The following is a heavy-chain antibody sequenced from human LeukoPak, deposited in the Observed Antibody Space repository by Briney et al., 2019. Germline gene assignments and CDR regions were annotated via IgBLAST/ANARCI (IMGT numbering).Heavy chain of an antibody. D-gene: IGHD2/OR15-2a*01. CDR3: ARGHTFYQKDAFDI. Sequence: SETLSLTCTVSGGSISSGSYYWSWIRQPAGKGLEWIGEINHSGSTNYNPSLKSRVTISVDTSKNQFSLKLSSVTAADTAVYYCARGHTFYQKDAFDIWGQGTMVTVSS. J-gene: IGHJ3*02. CDR1: GGSISSGSYY. V-gene: IGHV4-61*10. CDR2: INHSGST.